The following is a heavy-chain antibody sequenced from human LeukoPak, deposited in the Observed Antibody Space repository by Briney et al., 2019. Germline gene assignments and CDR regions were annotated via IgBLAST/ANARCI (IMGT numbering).Heavy chain of an antibody. CDR1: GGSISSYY. CDR2: IYYSGST. J-gene: IGHJ6*02. V-gene: IGHV4-59*01. D-gene: IGHD3-3*01. CDR3: AGVSYYDFWSGYPDCGMDV. Sequence: SETLSLTCTVSGGSISSYYWSWIRQPPGKGLEWIGYIYYSGSTNYNPSLKSRVTISVDTSKNQFSLKLSSVTAADTAVYYCAGVSYYDFWSGYPDCGMDVWGQGTTVTVSS.